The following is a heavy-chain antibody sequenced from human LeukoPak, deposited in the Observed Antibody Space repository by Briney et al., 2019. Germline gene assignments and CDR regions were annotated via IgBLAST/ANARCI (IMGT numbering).Heavy chain of an antibody. D-gene: IGHD5-18*01. CDR1: GFTFTNYW. V-gene: IGHV3-23*01. Sequence: GGSLRLSCAASGFTFTNYWMSWVRQAPGKGLEWVSAISGSGGSTYYADSVKGRFTISRDNSKNTLYLQMNSLRAEDTAVYYCAREGWGYSYGRPSPGGRYFDLWGRGTLVTVSS. J-gene: IGHJ2*01. CDR3: AREGWGYSYGRPSPGGRYFDL. CDR2: ISGSGGST.